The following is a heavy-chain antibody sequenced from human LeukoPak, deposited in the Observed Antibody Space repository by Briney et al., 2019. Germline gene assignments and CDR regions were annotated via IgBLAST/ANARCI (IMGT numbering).Heavy chain of an antibody. CDR1: VVTFNNYA. V-gene: IGHV3-23*01. CDR2: IIGMSGST. Sequence: GGSLRLSCVASVVTFNNYAMNCVRQAPGKGLGWVSLIIGMSGSTFYADSVKGRFTISRDKSKNTMYMKMNSMRDADTAVYFCVKGAYDYVEIAYFDYWGQGSLVTVSS. D-gene: IGHD5-12*01. CDR3: VKGAYDYVEIAYFDY. J-gene: IGHJ4*02.